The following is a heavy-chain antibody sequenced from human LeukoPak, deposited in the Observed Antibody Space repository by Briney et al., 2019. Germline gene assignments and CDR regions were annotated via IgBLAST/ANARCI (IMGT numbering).Heavy chain of an antibody. V-gene: IGHV1-2*02. Sequence: ASVKVSCKASGYTFTCYYMHWVRQAPGQGLEWMGWINPNSGGTNYAQKFQGRVTMTRDTSISTAYMELSRLRSDDTAVYYCAREEAVAGNAFDIWGQGTMVTVSS. CDR1: GYTFTCYY. CDR2: INPNSGGT. J-gene: IGHJ3*02. D-gene: IGHD6-19*01. CDR3: AREEAVAGNAFDI.